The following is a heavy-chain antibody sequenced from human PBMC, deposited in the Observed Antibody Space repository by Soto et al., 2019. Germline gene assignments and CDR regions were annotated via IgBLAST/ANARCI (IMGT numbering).Heavy chain of an antibody. CDR3: ARGRHLTTVTSFDY. V-gene: IGHV1-69*06. D-gene: IGHD4-17*01. J-gene: IGHJ4*02. CDR2: IIPIFGTA. CDR1: GGTFSSYA. Sequence: SVKVSCKASGGTFSSYAISWVRQAPGQGLEWMGGIIPIFGTANYAQKFQGRVTITADKSTSTAYMELSSLRSEDTAVYYCARGRHLTTVTSFDYWGQGTRVTVSS.